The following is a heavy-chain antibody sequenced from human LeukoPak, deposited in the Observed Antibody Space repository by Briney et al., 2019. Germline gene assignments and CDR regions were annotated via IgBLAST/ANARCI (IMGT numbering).Heavy chain of an antibody. CDR1: GYGFTSYW. CDR3: ARQGAAADPFDY. CDR2: VYPGDSDT. J-gene: IGHJ4*02. D-gene: IGHD6-13*01. Sequence: GESLKISCKGSGYGFTSYWIGWVRQMPRKGLEGMGIVYPGDSDTRYSPSFQGQVTISADKSISTAYLQWSSLKASDTAMYYCARQGAAADPFDYWGQGTLVTVSS. V-gene: IGHV5-51*01.